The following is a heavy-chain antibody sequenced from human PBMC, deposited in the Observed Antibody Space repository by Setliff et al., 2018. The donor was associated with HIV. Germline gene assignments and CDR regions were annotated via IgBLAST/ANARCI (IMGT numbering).Heavy chain of an antibody. V-gene: IGHV4-39*01. CDR2: ISYSGST. CDR1: GGSFCNSYYF. J-gene: IGHJ6*03. Sequence: SETLSLTCNVSGGSFCNSYYFWGWIRQPPGKGLEWIGSISYSGSTYYNPSLKSRVTMSVDTSKNQFSLKLSSVTAADTAVYYCARHRQGLTGSTPGYYMDVWGKGTTVTVSS. CDR3: ARHRQGLTGSTPGYYMDV. D-gene: IGHD1-7*01.